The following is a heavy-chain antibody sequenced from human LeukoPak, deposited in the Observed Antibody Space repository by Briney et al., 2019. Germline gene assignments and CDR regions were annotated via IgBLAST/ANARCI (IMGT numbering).Heavy chain of an antibody. Sequence: GGSLRLSCAASGFTFSSYAMSWVRQAPGKGLEWVSAISGSGGSTYYTDSVKGRFTISRDNSRRTWYLQMNSLRAEDTAVYYCARTCGGDCYGTFDYWGQGTLVTVSS. D-gene: IGHD2-21*02. CDR1: GFTFSSYA. CDR2: ISGSGGST. CDR3: ARTCGGDCYGTFDY. J-gene: IGHJ4*02. V-gene: IGHV3-23*01.